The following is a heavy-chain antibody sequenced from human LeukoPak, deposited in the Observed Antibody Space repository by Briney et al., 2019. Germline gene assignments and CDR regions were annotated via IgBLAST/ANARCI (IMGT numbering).Heavy chain of an antibody. V-gene: IGHV4-59*12. CDR3: VRTVIPGWFDP. CDR1: GGSISSYY. J-gene: IGHJ5*02. CDR2: IYYDGST. Sequence: PSETLSLTCTVSGGSISSYYWSWIRQPPGKGLEWIGYIYYDGSTNYNPSLKSRVTISVDTSKNQFSLKLNSVTAADTAVYYCVRTVIPGWFDPWGQGTLVTVSS. D-gene: IGHD4-17*01.